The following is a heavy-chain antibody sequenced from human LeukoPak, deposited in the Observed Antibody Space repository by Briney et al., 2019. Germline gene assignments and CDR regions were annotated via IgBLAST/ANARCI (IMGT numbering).Heavy chain of an antibody. V-gene: IGHV3-30*18. Sequence: GGSLRLSCAASGFTFSSYGMHWVRQAPGKGLEWVAVISYDGSNKYYADSVKGRFTISRDNSKNTLYLQMNSLRAEDTAVYYCAKPHYGSGIFHANFDYWGQGTLVTVSS. CDR1: GFTFSSYG. D-gene: IGHD3-10*01. CDR2: ISYDGSNK. CDR3: AKPHYGSGIFHANFDY. J-gene: IGHJ4*02.